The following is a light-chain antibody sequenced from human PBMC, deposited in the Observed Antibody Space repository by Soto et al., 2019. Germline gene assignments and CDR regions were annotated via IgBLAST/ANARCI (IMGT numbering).Light chain of an antibody. J-gene: IGKJ1*01. CDR2: GAS. CDR1: QSVSSTY. V-gene: IGKV3-20*01. Sequence: VLTQSPGTLYLSPGERATLSCRASQSVSSTYLAWYQQKPGQAPRLLIYGASSRATGIPDRFSGSGSGTDFTLIISRLEPEDFAVYYCQQYAGSPWTFGQGTKVDI. CDR3: QQYAGSPWT.